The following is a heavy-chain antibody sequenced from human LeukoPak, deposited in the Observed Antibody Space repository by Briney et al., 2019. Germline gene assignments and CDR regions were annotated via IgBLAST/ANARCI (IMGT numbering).Heavy chain of an antibody. CDR2: PFYTGSN. J-gene: IGHJ4*02. CDR1: GGSVSNTNYY. Sequence: PSETLSLTCSVSGGSVSNTNYYWGWIPQPPGKGLKWNGSPFYTGSNYYNPSLKSRVTISVDTSKNRFSLALSSVTAADTAVYWCARQNVDTAMIIDYWGQGILVTVSS. D-gene: IGHD5-18*01. V-gene: IGHV4-39*01. CDR3: ARQNVDTAMIIDY.